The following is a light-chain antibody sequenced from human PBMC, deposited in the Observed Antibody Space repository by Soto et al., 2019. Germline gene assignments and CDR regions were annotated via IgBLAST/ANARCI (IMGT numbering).Light chain of an antibody. V-gene: IGKV1-5*01. CDR1: HSVTRW. CDR2: GAS. CDR3: QQYQAYPWT. J-gene: IGKJ1*01. Sequence: DIQMTRSPSTLSAPAGDRVTITCRASHSVTRWLAWFQQKPGKAPRVLVYGASSLQSGVSSRFSGSGSETEFTLTINSLQPDDFATYYCQQYQAYPWTFCQGTKVEI.